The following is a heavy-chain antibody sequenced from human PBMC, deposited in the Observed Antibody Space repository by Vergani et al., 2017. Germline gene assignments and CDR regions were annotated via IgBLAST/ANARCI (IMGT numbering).Heavy chain of an antibody. CDR1: GDSMSSYY. CDR2: IYYSGST. D-gene: IGHD6-19*01. CDR3: ARTYSSGSYYYYYYYMDV. J-gene: IGHJ6*03. V-gene: IGHV4-59*01. Sequence: QVQLQESGPGLVKPSETLSLTCTVSGDSMSSYYWSWIRQPPGKGLEWIGYIYYSGSTNYNPSLKSRVTISVDTSRNQFSLKLSSVTAADTAVYYCARTYSSGSYYYYYYYMDVWGKGTTVTVSS.